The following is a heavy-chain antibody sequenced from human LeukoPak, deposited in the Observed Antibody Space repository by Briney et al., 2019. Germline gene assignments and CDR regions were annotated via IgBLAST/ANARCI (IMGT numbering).Heavy chain of an antibody. J-gene: IGHJ6*02. CDR3: AIPPLSGTGSSRPLAGMDV. CDR1: GFTFSSYA. D-gene: IGHD3-10*01. Sequence: GGSLRLSCAASGFTFSSYAMSWVRQAPGKGLERVSAISGSGGSTYYADSVKGRFTISRDNARNSLYLQMNSLRAEDTAVYYCAIPPLSGTGSSRPLAGMDVWGQGTTVTVSS. V-gene: IGHV3-23*01. CDR2: ISGSGGST.